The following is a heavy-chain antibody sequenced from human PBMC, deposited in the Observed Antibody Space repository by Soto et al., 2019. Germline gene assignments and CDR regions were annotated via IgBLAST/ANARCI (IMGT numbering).Heavy chain of an antibody. J-gene: IGHJ4*02. V-gene: IGHV4-34*01. CDR2: INHSGST. Sequence: SETLSLTCAVYGGSFSGFYWSWIRQPPGKGLEWIGEINHSGSTNYNPSLKSRVTISVDTSKNQFSLKLSSVTAADTAVYYCARGRGSSSSSGFDYWGQGTLVTVSS. D-gene: IGHD6-6*01. CDR3: ARGRGSSSSSGFDY. CDR1: GGSFSGFY.